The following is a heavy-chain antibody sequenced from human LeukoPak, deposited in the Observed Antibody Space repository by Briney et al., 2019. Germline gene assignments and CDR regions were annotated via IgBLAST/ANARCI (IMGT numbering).Heavy chain of an antibody. CDR2: INHSGST. D-gene: IGHD6-19*01. J-gene: IGHJ4*02. CDR3: ARQWLARTPIDY. CDR1: GGSFSGYY. Sequence: PSETLSLTCAVYGGSFSGYYWSWIRQPPGKGLEWIGEINHSGSTNYNPSLKSRVTISVDTSKNQFSLKLSSVTAADTAVYYCARQWLARTPIDYWGQGTLVTVSS. V-gene: IGHV4-34*01.